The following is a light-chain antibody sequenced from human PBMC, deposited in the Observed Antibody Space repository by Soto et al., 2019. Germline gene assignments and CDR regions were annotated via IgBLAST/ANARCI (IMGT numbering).Light chain of an antibody. Sequence: DIQMTQSPSTRSASVGDRVTITCRASQRVSTWLAWYQQRPGKAPKLLIYRASTLDSGVPSRFSGSGSGTEFTLTISSLQPDDFATYYCQQYNTYPYSFGQGTKLEIK. CDR3: QQYNTYPYS. CDR1: QRVSTW. V-gene: IGKV1-5*03. CDR2: RAS. J-gene: IGKJ2*03.